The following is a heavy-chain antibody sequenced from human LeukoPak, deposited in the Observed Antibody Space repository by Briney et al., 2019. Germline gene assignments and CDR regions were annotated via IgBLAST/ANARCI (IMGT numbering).Heavy chain of an antibody. J-gene: IGHJ4*02. CDR1: GGSISSYY. CDR3: ARWSIAVAGVDY. Sequence: SETLSLTCTVSGGSISSYYWSWIRQPPGKGLEWIGYIYYSGSTNYNPSLKSRVTISVDTSKNQFSLKLSSVTAADTAVYYCARWSIAVAGVDYWGQGTLVTVSS. V-gene: IGHV4-59*08. D-gene: IGHD6-19*01. CDR2: IYYSGST.